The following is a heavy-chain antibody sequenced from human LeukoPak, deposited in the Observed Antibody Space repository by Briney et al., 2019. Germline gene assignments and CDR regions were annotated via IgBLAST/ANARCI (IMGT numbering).Heavy chain of an antibody. CDR3: AKGSRDFWTLLDY. CDR1: GFTFSSYG. D-gene: IGHD3-3*01. V-gene: IGHV3-30*02. J-gene: IGHJ4*02. CDR2: IRYGGSNK. Sequence: PGGSLRLSCAASGFTFSSYGMHWVRQAPGKGLEWVAFIRYGGSNKYYADSVKGRFTISRDNSKNTLYLQMNSLRAEDTAVYYCAKGSRDFWTLLDYWGQGTLVTVSS.